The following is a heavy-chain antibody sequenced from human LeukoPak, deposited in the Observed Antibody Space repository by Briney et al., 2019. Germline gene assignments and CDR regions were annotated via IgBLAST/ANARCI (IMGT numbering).Heavy chain of an antibody. CDR1: GFTFSSYE. V-gene: IGHV3-48*03. J-gene: IGHJ4*02. Sequence: GGSLRLSCAASGFTFSSYEMNWVRQAPGKGLEWVSYISTSGSGINIYYADSVMGRFTISRDNPKNSLYLQMNSLRAEDTAVYYCASSLGGYYGYWGQGTLVTVSS. D-gene: IGHD3-22*01. CDR3: ASSLGGYYGY. CDR2: ISTSGSGINI.